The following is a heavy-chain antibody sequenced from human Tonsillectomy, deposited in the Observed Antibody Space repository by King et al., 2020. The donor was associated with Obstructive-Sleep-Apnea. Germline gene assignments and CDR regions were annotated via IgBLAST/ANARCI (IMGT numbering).Heavy chain of an antibody. CDR3: ARDYLRETHYSDY. V-gene: IGHV4-38-2*02. J-gene: IGHJ4*02. CDR1: GSSLSSGFY. CDR2: IYHCGPT. Sequence: VQLQESGPGLVKPSETLSLTCTVSGSSLSSGFYWGWIRQPPGKGLEWIGSIYHCGPTYYNPSLKSRVTMSVDTSKNQFSLKPTPVTAADTAVYYCARDYLRETHYSDYWGQGTLVTVSS.